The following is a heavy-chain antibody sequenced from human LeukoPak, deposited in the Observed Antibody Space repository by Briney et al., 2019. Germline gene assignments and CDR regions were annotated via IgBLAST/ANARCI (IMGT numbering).Heavy chain of an antibody. D-gene: IGHD6-25*01. J-gene: IGHJ3*02. CDR2: INPNSGGT. Sequence: GASVKVSCKASGYTFTGYYMHWVRQAPGQGLEWMGRINPNSGGTNYAQKFQGRVAMTRDTSISTAYMELSRLRSDDTAVYYCALLSGHDAFDIWGQGTMVTVSS. CDR1: GYTFTGYY. CDR3: ALLSGHDAFDI. V-gene: IGHV1-2*06.